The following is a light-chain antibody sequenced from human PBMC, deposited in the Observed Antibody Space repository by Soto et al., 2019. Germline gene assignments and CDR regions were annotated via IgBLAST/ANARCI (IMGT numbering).Light chain of an antibody. CDR2: DAS. V-gene: IGKV3-11*01. CDR1: QSVSSY. CDR3: QQRSNWPPN. Sequence: EIVLTQSPATLSLSPGERATLSCRASQSVSSYLAWYQQKPGQAPRLLIYDASNRATGIPARFSGSGSGTDFTLNISSLEHEDFAVYYCQQRSNWPPNFGPGTKVDIK. J-gene: IGKJ3*01.